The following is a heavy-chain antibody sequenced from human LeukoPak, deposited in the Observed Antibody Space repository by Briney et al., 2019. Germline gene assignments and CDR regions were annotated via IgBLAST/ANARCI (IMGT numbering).Heavy chain of an antibody. Sequence: GGSLRLSCAASGFTFSSYAMSWVRQAPGKGLEWVSAISGSGGSTYYADSVKGQFTISRDNSKNTLYLQMNSLRAEDTAMYYCARDIDRYYADHWGQGTLVTVSS. V-gene: IGHV3-23*01. CDR3: ARDIDRYYADH. J-gene: IGHJ5*02. CDR1: GFTFSSYA. D-gene: IGHD3-16*02. CDR2: ISGSGGST.